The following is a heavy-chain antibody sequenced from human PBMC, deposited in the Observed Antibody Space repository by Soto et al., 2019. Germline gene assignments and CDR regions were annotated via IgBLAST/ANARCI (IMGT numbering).Heavy chain of an antibody. CDR2: IYPGGRTI. CDR3: ARDTFDY. J-gene: IGHJ4*02. CDR1: GFTFSSSE. V-gene: IGHV3-48*03. Sequence: PGGSLRLSCAASGFTFSSSEMYWVRQAPGKGLEWISFIYPGGRTIYYAESVKGRFTISRDNSKNTLYLQVNSLRAEDTAVYYCARDTFDYWGQGTLVTVSS.